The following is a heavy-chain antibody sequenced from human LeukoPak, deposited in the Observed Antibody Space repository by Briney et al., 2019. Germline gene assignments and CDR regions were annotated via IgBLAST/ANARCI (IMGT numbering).Heavy chain of an antibody. Sequence: GGSLRLSCEASGFTFGSHAMYWVRQAPGKGLEWVAGIFGSGGSPHYADPVKGRFTISRDNSRNTVYLRINSLRAEDTAVYYCGKTTVGYSSGQKPAWPVDYWGQGTLVTVS. D-gene: IGHD5-18*01. J-gene: IGHJ4*02. CDR1: GFTFGSHA. V-gene: IGHV3-23*01. CDR2: IFGSGGSP. CDR3: GKTTVGYSSGQKPAWPVDY.